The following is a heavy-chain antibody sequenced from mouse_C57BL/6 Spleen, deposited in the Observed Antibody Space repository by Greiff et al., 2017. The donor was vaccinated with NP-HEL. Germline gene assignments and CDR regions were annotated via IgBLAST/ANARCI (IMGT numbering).Heavy chain of an antibody. J-gene: IGHJ3*01. Sequence: QVQLKESGPELVKPGASVKLSCKASGYTFTSYDINWVKQRPGQGLEWIGWIYPRDGSTKYNEKFKGKATLTVDTSSSTAYMELHSLTSEDSAVYFCARSGYYGSSFPWFAYWGQGTLVTVSA. CDR2: IYPRDGST. V-gene: IGHV1-85*01. CDR1: GYTFTSYD. CDR3: ARSGYYGSSFPWFAY. D-gene: IGHD1-1*01.